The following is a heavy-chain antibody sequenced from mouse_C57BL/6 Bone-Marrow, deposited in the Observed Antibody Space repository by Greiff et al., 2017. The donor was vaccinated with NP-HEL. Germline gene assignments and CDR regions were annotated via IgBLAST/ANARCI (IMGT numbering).Heavy chain of an antibody. CDR1: GYSITSGYY. CDR2: ISYDGSN. CDR3: AGYYSNYYWYFDV. J-gene: IGHJ1*03. V-gene: IGHV3-6*01. Sequence: VQLKESGPGLVKPSQSLSLTCSVTGYSITSGYYWNWIRQFPGNKLEWMGYISYDGSNNYNPSLKNRISITRDTSKNQFFLKLNSVTTEDTATYYCAGYYSNYYWYFDVCGTGTSVTVSS. D-gene: IGHD2-5*01.